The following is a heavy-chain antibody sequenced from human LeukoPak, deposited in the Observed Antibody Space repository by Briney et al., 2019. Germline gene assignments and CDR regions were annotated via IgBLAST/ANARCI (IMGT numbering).Heavy chain of an antibody. J-gene: IGHJ4*01. CDR3: ARDHRYAFDN. Sequence: GRSLRLSCSASEFTLSSYSMHWVRQAPGKGLEWISYIGISSGNTKYADSVKGRFTISRDNARNSLYLQMNSLRVEDTAVYYCARDHRYAFDNWGHGTLVTVSS. CDR2: IGISSGNT. CDR1: EFTLSSYS. D-gene: IGHD5-12*01. V-gene: IGHV3-48*01.